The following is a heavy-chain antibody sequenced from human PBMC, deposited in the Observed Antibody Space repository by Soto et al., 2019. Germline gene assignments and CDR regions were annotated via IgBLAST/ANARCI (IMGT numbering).Heavy chain of an antibody. V-gene: IGHV3-30-3*01. J-gene: IGHJ6*02. Sequence: PGGSLRLSCAASGFTFSSYAMHWVRQAPGKGLEWVAVISYDGSNKYYADSVKGRFTISRDNSKNTLYLQMNSLRAEDTAVYYCARGHDLGVYYYGMDVWGQGTTVTVSS. CDR2: ISYDGSNK. D-gene: IGHD3-16*01. CDR3: ARGHDLGVYYYGMDV. CDR1: GFTFSSYA.